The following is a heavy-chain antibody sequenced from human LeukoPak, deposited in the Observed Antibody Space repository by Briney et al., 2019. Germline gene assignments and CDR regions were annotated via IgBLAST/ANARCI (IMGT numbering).Heavy chain of an antibody. V-gene: IGHV3-9*01. CDR1: GFTFDDYA. J-gene: IGHJ4*02. CDR3: AKAPGVESPFDY. Sequence: GGSLRLSCAASGFTFDDYAMHWVRQAPGKGLEWVSGISWNSGSIGYADSVKGRFTISRDNAKNSLYLQMNSLRAEDTALYYCAKAPGVESPFDYWGQGTLVTVSS. CDR2: ISWNSGSI.